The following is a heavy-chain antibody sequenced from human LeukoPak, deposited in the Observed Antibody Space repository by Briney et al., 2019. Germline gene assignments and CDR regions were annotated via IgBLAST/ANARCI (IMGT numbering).Heavy chain of an antibody. CDR1: GFTSSSYD. CDR2: IGTAGDT. V-gene: IGHV3-13*01. CDR3: ARGGYDDAFDI. J-gene: IGHJ3*02. Sequence: PGGSLRLSCAASGFTSSSYDMHWVRQATGKGLEWVSAIGTAGDTYYPGSVKGRFTISRENAKNSLYLQMNSLRAGDTAVYYCARGGYDDAFDIWGQGTMVTVSS. D-gene: IGHD3-3*01.